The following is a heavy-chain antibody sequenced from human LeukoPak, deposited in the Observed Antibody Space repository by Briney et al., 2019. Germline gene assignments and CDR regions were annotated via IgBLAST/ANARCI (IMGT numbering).Heavy chain of an antibody. Sequence: GGSLRLSCAASGFTFSSYAMSWVRQAPGKGLEWVSAISGSGGSTYYADSVKGRFTISRDNSKNTLYLQMNSLRAEDTAVYYCAKDQLLWFGELEYFQHWGQGTLVTVSS. CDR3: AKDQLLWFGELEYFQH. CDR2: ISGSGGST. V-gene: IGHV3-23*01. CDR1: GFTFSSYA. D-gene: IGHD3-10*01. J-gene: IGHJ1*01.